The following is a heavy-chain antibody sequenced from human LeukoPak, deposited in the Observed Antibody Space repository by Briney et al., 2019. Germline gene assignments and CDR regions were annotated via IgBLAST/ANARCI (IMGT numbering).Heavy chain of an antibody. CDR3: ARGGSTLHSAGGHDIEFYYYYYMDV. D-gene: IGHD3-9*01. CDR2: IYTSGST. J-gene: IGHJ6*03. Sequence: SETLSLTCTVSVGSISSYYCSWIRQPAGKGLEWIGRIYTSGSTNYNPSLKSRVTMSVDTSKNQFSLKLYSVTAADTAVYYCARGGSTLHSAGGHDIEFYYYYYMDVWGKGTTVTISS. V-gene: IGHV4-4*07. CDR1: VGSISSYY.